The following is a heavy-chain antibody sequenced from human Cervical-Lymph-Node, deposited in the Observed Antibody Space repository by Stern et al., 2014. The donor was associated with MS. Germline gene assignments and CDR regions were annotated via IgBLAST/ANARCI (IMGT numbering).Heavy chain of an antibody. CDR3: AKGGSGSYLD. J-gene: IGHJ4*02. CDR1: GFVFRRYA. D-gene: IGHD1-26*01. Sequence: VQLVESGGGVVQPGRSLRLSCAASGFVFRRYALHWVRQAPGKGLEWVALISYDGRDTYYTDSVKGRFTVSRDNSTNTVELEMNGLRLEDTAVYYCAKGGSGSYLDWGQGSLVTVSS. V-gene: IGHV3-30*04. CDR2: ISYDGRDT.